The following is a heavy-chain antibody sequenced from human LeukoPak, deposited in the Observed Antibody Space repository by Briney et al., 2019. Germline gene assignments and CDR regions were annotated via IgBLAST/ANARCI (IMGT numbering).Heavy chain of an antibody. D-gene: IGHD5-12*01. CDR1: GFTVSSNY. J-gene: IGHJ4*02. V-gene: IGHV3-23*01. Sequence: PGGSLRLSCAASGFTVSSNYMTWVRQAPGKGLEWVSAISGSGGSTYYADSVKGRFTISRDNSKNTLYLQMNSLRAEDTAVYYCACRGYSGYDYGYWGQGTLVTVSS. CDR2: ISGSGGST. CDR3: ACRGYSGYDYGY.